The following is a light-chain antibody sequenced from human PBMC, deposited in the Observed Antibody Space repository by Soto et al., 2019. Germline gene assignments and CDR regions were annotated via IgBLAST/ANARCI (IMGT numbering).Light chain of an antibody. CDR2: GSS. V-gene: IGKV3-20*01. CDR3: QQYGHSPLLYT. CDR1: QSVNSNF. Sequence: EIVLTQSPGTLSLTPGERATLSCRTSQSVNSNFLAWYQQKPGQAPRLLVYGSSTRAAGVPDRFSGRGSGTDFTLTISRLEPEDFAVYYCQQYGHSPLLYTFGQGTKLGVK. J-gene: IGKJ2*01.